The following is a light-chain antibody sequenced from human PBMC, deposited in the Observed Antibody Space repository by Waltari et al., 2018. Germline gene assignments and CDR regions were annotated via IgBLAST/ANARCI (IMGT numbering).Light chain of an antibody. Sequence: QSALTQPRSVSGSPGQSVTIPCTGTSRDVGGSKFVSWYQKHPGKAPKFMIYDVSKRPSGVPDRFSGSKSGNTSSLTISGLQAEDEAEYYCCSYAGDYTYVFGTGTKVTVL. CDR3: CSYAGDYTYV. CDR2: DVS. J-gene: IGLJ1*01. V-gene: IGLV2-11*01. CDR1: SRDVGGSKF.